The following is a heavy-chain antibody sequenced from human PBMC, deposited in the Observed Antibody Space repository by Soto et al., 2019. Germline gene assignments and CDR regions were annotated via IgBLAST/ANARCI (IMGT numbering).Heavy chain of an antibody. V-gene: IGHV3-23*01. CDR3: AKVTKRAAAGRYEYYNYGMDV. Sequence: PGGSLRLSCAAAGFAFSTYAMTWVRQAPGKGLEWVSVISGSGGSSYYAASVKGRFTISRDNSKNTLFLQMNGLRAEDTAVYYCAKVTKRAAAGRYEYYNYGMDVWGQGTTVTVSS. CDR2: ISGSGGSS. D-gene: IGHD6-13*01. J-gene: IGHJ6*02. CDR1: GFAFSTYA.